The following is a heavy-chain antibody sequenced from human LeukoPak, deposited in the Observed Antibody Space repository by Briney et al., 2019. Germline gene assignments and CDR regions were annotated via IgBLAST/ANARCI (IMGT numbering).Heavy chain of an antibody. V-gene: IGHV3-15*01. Sequence: GGSLRLSCAASGFTFSNAWMNWDRQAPGKGLEWVGRIKSKKDGGTTDYAAPVKGRFTISRDDSKNTLYLQVNTLKTEDTALYYCTTVFYGFWGQGTLVTVSS. CDR2: IKSKKDGGTT. CDR1: GFTFSNAW. D-gene: IGHD2/OR15-2a*01. CDR3: TTVFYGF. J-gene: IGHJ4*02.